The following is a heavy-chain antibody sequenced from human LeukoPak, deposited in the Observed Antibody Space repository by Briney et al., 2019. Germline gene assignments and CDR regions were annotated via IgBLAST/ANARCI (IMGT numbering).Heavy chain of an antibody. CDR1: GLTFSSFG. D-gene: IGHD3-22*01. J-gene: IGHJ6*02. V-gene: IGHV3-33*08. Sequence: PGGSLRLSCAASGLTFSSFGMHWVRQAPGKGLEWVAVIWYDGSNKYYADSVKGRFTISRDNSKNTLYLQMNSLRAEDTAVYYCARDYYYDSSGYYLPYYYYYGMDVWGQGTTVTVSS. CDR2: IWYDGSNK. CDR3: ARDYYYDSSGYYLPYYYYYGMDV.